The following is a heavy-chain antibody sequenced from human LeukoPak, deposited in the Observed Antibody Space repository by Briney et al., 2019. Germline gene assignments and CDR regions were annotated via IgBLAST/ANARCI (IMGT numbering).Heavy chain of an antibody. CDR3: ARRSLRGYSYGLRGGAVDY. J-gene: IGHJ4*02. D-gene: IGHD5-18*01. CDR1: GFTFSSYG. Sequence: GGSLRLSCAASGFTFSSYGMHWVRQAPGKGLEWVSYISSSSSTIYYADSVKGRFTISRDSAKNSLYLQMNSLRAEDTAVYYCARRSLRGYSYGLRGGAVDYWGQGTLVTVSS. CDR2: ISSSSSTI. V-gene: IGHV3-48*04.